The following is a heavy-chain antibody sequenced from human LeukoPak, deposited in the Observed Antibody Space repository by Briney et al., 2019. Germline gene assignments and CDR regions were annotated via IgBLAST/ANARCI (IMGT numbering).Heavy chain of an antibody. V-gene: IGHV4-39*07. J-gene: IGHJ6*03. CDR2: IYYNGGS. CDR3: ARTTEGGYTYGYFYYYYMDV. Sequence: SETLSLTCTVSGGSISSSSYYWGWIRQPPGKGLEWIGNIYYNGGSYYNSSLKSRVTISIDTSKNQFSLKLTSVTAADTAVYYCARTTEGGYTYGYFYYYYMDVWGKGTTVTISS. CDR1: GGSISSSSYY. D-gene: IGHD5-18*01.